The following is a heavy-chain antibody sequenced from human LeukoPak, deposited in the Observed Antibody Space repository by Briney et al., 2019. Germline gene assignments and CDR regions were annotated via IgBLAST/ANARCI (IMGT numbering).Heavy chain of an antibody. Sequence: PGGSLRLSCAASGFIFDNYEMNWVRQTPGKGLEWVSYISTSGETIYYAASVKGRFTISRDNAKSSLYLQMNSLRAEDTAVYYCARDGFFGGIDYWGQGTLVTVSS. CDR3: ARDGFFGGIDY. CDR2: ISTSGETI. J-gene: IGHJ4*02. V-gene: IGHV3-48*03. D-gene: IGHD3-3*01. CDR1: GFIFDNYE.